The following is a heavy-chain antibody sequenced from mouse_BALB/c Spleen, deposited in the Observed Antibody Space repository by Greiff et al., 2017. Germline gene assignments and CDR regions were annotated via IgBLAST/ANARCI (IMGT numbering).Heavy chain of an antibody. Sequence: EVKLQESGPGLVKPSQSLSLTCTATGYSFTSDYVWYGIRQSPGNKLEWTGYISYSGSTSYNPSLKSRISITRVTSKNQFFLQLNSVTTEDTATYYCERDYDYDRYFDVWGAGTTVTVSS. CDR1: GYSFTSDYV. CDR3: ERDYDYDRYFDV. J-gene: IGHJ1*01. CDR2: ISYSGST. V-gene: IGHV3-2*02. D-gene: IGHD2-4*01.